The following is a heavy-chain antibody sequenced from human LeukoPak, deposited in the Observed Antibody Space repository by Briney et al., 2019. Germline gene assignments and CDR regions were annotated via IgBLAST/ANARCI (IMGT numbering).Heavy chain of an antibody. Sequence: GGSLRLSCAASGFTFGDYAMHWVRQAPGKGLEWVSLIRGDGRTTSYAGSVKGRFTNSRDNSKNSLYLQMSSLRGEDTAMYYCAKDAVAGTWLHYWGQGTLVTVSS. D-gene: IGHD6-19*01. V-gene: IGHV3-43*02. CDR3: AKDAVAGTWLHY. J-gene: IGHJ4*02. CDR1: GFTFGDYA. CDR2: IRGDGRTT.